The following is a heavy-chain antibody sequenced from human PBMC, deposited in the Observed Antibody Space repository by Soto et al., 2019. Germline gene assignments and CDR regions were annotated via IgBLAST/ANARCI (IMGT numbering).Heavy chain of an antibody. Sequence: GGSLRLSCAASGFTFSSDSMSWVRQAPGKGLEWVSAISGSGGSTYYADSVKGRFTISRDNSKNTLYLQMNSLRAADTAVYYCAKGIYYGGPGHYVDYWGEGTLVTVSS. D-gene: IGHD4-17*01. J-gene: IGHJ4*02. CDR1: GFTFSSDS. CDR3: AKGIYYGGPGHYVDY. CDR2: ISGSGGST. V-gene: IGHV3-23*01.